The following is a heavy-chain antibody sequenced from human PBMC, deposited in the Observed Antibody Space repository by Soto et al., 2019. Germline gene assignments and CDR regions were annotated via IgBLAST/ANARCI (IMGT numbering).Heavy chain of an antibody. V-gene: IGHV3-23*01. Sequence: PGGSLRLSCAASGFTFSTYSMSWVRQASGKGLEWVSSISGSGGGTYYADSVKGWFTISRDNSKNTVYLQMNSLRAEDTAVYYCAKGYYGDYSGKYFDLWGRGTLVTVSS. J-gene: IGHJ2*01. CDR3: AKGYYGDYSGKYFDL. D-gene: IGHD4-17*01. CDR1: GFTFSTYS. CDR2: ISGSGGGT.